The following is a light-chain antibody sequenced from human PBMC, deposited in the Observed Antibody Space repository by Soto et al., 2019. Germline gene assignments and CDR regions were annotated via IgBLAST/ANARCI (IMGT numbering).Light chain of an antibody. CDR2: EVT. Sequence: QSALTKPASVSGSPGQSITISCTGTSSDVGGYNYVSWYQQHPGKAPKLMIYEVTNRPSGVSDRFSGSKSGNTASLTISGLQAEGEADYYCSSYTTRSTWVFGGGTKLTVL. V-gene: IGLV2-14*01. CDR3: SSYTTRSTWV. J-gene: IGLJ3*02. CDR1: SSDVGGYNY.